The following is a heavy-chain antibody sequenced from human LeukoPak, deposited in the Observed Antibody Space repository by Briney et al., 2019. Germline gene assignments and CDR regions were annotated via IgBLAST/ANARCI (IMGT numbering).Heavy chain of an antibody. Sequence: SETLSLTCTVSGGSISSSSYYWGWIRQPPGKGLEWIGSIYYSGSTYYNPSLKSRVTISVDTSKNQFSLKLSSVTAADTAVYYCARTRHCSGGSCYETPDYWGQGTLVTVSS. CDR3: ARTRHCSGGSCYETPDY. V-gene: IGHV4-39*01. D-gene: IGHD2-15*01. J-gene: IGHJ4*02. CDR2: IYYSGST. CDR1: GGSISSSSYY.